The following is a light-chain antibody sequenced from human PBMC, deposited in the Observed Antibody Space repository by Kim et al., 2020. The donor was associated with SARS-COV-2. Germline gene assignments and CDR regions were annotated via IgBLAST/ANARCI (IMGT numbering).Light chain of an antibody. V-gene: IGKV3-15*01. J-gene: IGKJ2*01. CDR1: QDITNS. Sequence: DIVMTQSPPTLSVSPGDRATLSCRASQDITNSLAWYQQKPGQAPRLLIYGAVTRATGVPDRFSGRQSGTEFTLTISSLQSEDSAVYYCQQYRTWPLFGPGTTLEI. CDR3: QQYRTWPL. CDR2: GAV.